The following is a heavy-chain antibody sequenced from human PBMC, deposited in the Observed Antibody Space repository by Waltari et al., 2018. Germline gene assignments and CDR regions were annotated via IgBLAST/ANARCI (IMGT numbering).Heavy chain of an antibody. Sequence: EVQLVESGGGLVQPGGSLSLSCAACGLGFSNHWLDWVRQVPGKGRVWVARTNKDGSGTAYADSVEGRLTISRDNAKSTLHLQMTSLTAEDTAVYYCVREKDLDGGCVFDYWGRGTLVTVSS. CDR3: VREKDLDGGCVFDY. V-gene: IGHV3-74*01. D-gene: IGHD3-16*01. CDR1: GLGFSNHW. CDR2: TNKDGSGT. J-gene: IGHJ4*02.